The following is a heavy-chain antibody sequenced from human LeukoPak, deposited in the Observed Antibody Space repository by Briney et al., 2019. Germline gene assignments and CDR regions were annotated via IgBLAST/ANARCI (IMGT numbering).Heavy chain of an antibody. CDR1: GGTFSSYA. J-gene: IGHJ4*02. CDR3: ARSSYYYDSSGFGY. V-gene: IGHV1-69*05. D-gene: IGHD3-22*01. CDR2: IIPIFGTA. Sequence: GASVKVSCKASGGTFSSYAISWVRQAPGQGLEWMGGIIPIFGTANYAQKFQGRVTITTDESTSTAYMEPSSLRSEDTAVYYCARSSYYYDSSGFGYWGQGTLVTVSS.